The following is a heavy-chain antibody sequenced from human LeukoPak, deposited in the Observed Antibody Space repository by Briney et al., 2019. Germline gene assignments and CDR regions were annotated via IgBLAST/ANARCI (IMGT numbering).Heavy chain of an antibody. Sequence: SETLSLTCTVSGGSISSSSYDWGWIRQPPGKGLEWIGSIYYSGSTYYNPSLKSRVTISVDTSKNQFSLKLSSVTAADTAVYYCARRPVRGVIQDFDYWGQGTLVTVSS. V-gene: IGHV4-39*01. D-gene: IGHD3-10*01. CDR3: ARRPVRGVIQDFDY. CDR1: GGSISSSSYD. CDR2: IYYSGST. J-gene: IGHJ4*02.